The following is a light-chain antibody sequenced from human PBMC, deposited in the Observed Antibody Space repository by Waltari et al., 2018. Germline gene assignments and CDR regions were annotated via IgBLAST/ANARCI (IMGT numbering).Light chain of an antibody. CDR2: GAS. CDR3: QQYGSSPRT. CDR1: QSVSSNS. Sequence: EIVLTQSPGTLSLSPGERATLSCRASQSVSSNSLAWYQQKPGQAPRLLIYGASNRVTGIPDRFSGSGSGTDFTLTISRLEPEDFAVYYCQQYGSSPRTFGQGTKVEIK. J-gene: IGKJ1*01. V-gene: IGKV3-20*01.